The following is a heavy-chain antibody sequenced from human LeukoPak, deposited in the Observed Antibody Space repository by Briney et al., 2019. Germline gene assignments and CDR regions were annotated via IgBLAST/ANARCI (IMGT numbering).Heavy chain of an antibody. V-gene: IGHV4-30-2*03. J-gene: IGHJ4*02. CDR3: ARHGTVTHRFDY. CDR2: IYHSGST. D-gene: IGHD4-17*01. Sequence: PSQTLSLTCAVSGGSISSGGYSWSWIRQPPGKGLEWIGYIYHSGSTYYNPSLKSRVTISVDSSKNQCSLKLSSVTAADTAVYYCARHGTVTHRFDYWGQGTLVTVSS. CDR1: GGSISSGGYS.